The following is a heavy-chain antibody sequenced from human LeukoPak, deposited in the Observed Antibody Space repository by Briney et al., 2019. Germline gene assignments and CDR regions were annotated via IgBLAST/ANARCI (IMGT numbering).Heavy chain of an antibody. J-gene: IGHJ3*02. D-gene: IGHD2-21*01. CDR3: ARERQDTILHSGAFDI. CDR2: IASDGSHT. CDR1: GFTFSSYE. Sequence: GGPLRLSCAASGFTFSSYEMNWVRQAPGKGLEWVADIASDGSHTFYVESVKGRFTISRDNSKNTLYLQMNSLRAEDTAVYFCARERQDTILHSGAFDIWGQGTMVTVSS. V-gene: IGHV3-30-3*01.